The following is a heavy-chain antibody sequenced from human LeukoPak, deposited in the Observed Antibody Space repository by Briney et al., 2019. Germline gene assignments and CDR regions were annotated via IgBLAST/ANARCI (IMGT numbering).Heavy chain of an antibody. D-gene: IGHD5-24*01. CDR2: ISGSGGST. Sequence: GGSLRLSCAASGFTFSSYAMSWVRQAPGKGLEWVSAISGSGGSTYYADSVKGRSTISRDNSKNTLYLQMNSLRAEDTAVYYCAKDTPDREMAPLTYFDYWGQGTLVTVSS. CDR3: AKDTPDREMAPLTYFDY. CDR1: GFTFSSYA. J-gene: IGHJ4*02. V-gene: IGHV3-23*01.